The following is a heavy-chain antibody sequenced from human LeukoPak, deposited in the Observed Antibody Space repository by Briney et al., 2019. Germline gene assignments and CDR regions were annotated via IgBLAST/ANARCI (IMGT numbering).Heavy chain of an antibody. J-gene: IGHJ4*02. D-gene: IGHD3-3*01. V-gene: IGHV4-30-4*01. CDR3: AREGGFYRPLDY. Sequence: PSETLSLTCTVSGGSISSGASYWSWIRQPPGKGLEWIGYIYYSGTTYYNPSLKSRVTMSVDTSKNQFSLKLSSVTAADTAVYYCAREGGFYRPLDYSGQGTLVTVSS. CDR1: GGSISSGASY. CDR2: IYYSGTT.